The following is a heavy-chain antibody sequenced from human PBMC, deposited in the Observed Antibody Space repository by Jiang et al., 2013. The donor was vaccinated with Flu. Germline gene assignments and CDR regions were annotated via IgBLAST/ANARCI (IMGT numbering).Heavy chain of an antibody. CDR3: ARSPADYYESRPLDQ. V-gene: IGHV4-39*01. J-gene: IGHJ5*02. CDR2: IHYSGTT. D-gene: IGHD3-22*01. Sequence: PGKGLEWIGNIHYSGTTHYNPSLKSRVNLSVETSKNEVSLRMKFVTAADTAFYYCARSPADYYESRPLDQWGHGTLVTVFS.